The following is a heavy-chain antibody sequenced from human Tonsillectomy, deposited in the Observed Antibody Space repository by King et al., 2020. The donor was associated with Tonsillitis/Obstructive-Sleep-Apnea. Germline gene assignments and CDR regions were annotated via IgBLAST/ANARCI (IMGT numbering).Heavy chain of an antibody. J-gene: IGHJ4*02. CDR3: ARSTGGRHLLD. V-gene: IGHV4-4*02. Sequence: QLQESGPGLVKPSGTLSLTCAVSGGSLSRSNWWSVVPQPPGKGLDWVGEIYNCGSTNYKPSLKSRVTISVDKSKNQFSLKLSSVTAADTAVYYCARSTGGRHLLDWGQGTLVTVSS. CDR1: GGSLSRSNW. CDR2: IYNCGST. D-gene: IGHD1-14*01.